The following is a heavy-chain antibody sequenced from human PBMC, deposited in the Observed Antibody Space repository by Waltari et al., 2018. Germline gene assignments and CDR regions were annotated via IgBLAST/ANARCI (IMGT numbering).Heavy chain of an antibody. D-gene: IGHD3-10*01. CDR3: TRDRRGTPLFDY. CDR1: GFTFIGYW. Sequence: EVLLVESGGGLVQPGGSLRLSCEASGFTFIGYWMPWVRQTPGKGPEWVANINQDGSERNYVDSVKGRFTVSRDNAKNLLYLQINSLRADDTAIYYCTRDRRGTPLFDYWGQGTLVTVSS. J-gene: IGHJ4*02. V-gene: IGHV3-7*03. CDR2: INQDGSER.